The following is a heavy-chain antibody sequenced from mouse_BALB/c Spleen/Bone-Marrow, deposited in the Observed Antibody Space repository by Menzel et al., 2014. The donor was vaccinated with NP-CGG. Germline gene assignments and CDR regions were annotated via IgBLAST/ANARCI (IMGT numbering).Heavy chain of an antibody. CDR3: ARDGNYYFDY. Sequence: EVQLVESGGGLVQPGGSLRLSCATSGFTLTDYYMSWVRQPPGKALEWLGFIRNKANGYTTEYSASVKGRFTISRDNSQSILYLQMNTLRAEDSATYYCARDGNYYFDYWGQGTTLTVSS. CDR1: GFTLTDYY. V-gene: IGHV7-3*02. J-gene: IGHJ2*01. CDR2: IRNKANGYTT. D-gene: IGHD2-1*01.